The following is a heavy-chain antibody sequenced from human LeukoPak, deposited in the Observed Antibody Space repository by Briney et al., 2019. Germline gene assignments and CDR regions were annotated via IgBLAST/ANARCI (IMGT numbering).Heavy chain of an antibody. J-gene: IGHJ3*02. D-gene: IGHD3-16*01. CDR1: GYTFTGYY. CDR3: ARDFLGAHAFDI. Sequence: GASVKVSCKASGYTFTGYYMHWVRQAPGQGLECMGRINPNSGGTNYAQKFQGRVTMTRDTSISTAYMELSRLRSDDTAVYYCARDFLGAHAFDIWGQGTMVTVSS. V-gene: IGHV1-2*06. CDR2: INPNSGGT.